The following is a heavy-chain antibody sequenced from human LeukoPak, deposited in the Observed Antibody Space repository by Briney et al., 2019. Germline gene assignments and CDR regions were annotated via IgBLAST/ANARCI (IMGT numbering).Heavy chain of an antibody. CDR3: ARAKVRGTMVRGVIAGDFQH. CDR1: GFTFSSYW. D-gene: IGHD3-10*01. CDR2: INTDGSST. Sequence: QPGGSLRLSCAASGFTFSSYWMHWVRQAPGKGLVWASRINTDGSSTSYADSVKGRFTISRDNAKNTLYLQMNSLRAEDTAVYYCARAKVRGTMVRGVIAGDFQHWGQGTLVTVSS. V-gene: IGHV3-74*01. J-gene: IGHJ1*01.